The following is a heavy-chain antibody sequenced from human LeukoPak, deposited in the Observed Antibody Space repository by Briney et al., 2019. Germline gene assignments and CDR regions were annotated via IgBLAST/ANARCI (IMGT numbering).Heavy chain of an antibody. D-gene: IGHD3-22*01. CDR2: ISSSGSTI. J-gene: IGHJ4*02. CDR3: AKDIGPYYYDSSGFTFDY. CDR1: GFTFSSYE. Sequence: PGGSLRLSCAASGFTFSSYEMNWVRQAPGKGLEWVSYISSSGSTIYYADSVKGRFTISRDNAKNSLYLQMNSLRAEDMALYYCAKDIGPYYYDSSGFTFDYWGQGTLVTVSS. V-gene: IGHV3-48*03.